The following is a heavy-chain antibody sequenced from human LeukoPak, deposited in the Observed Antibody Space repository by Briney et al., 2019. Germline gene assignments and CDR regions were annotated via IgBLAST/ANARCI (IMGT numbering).Heavy chain of an antibody. CDR2: INPKSGGT. D-gene: IGHD2/OR15-2a*01. CDR3: ARDLSTSSTWELDY. V-gene: IGHV1-2*02. CDR1: GYTFTDYL. J-gene: IGHJ4*02. Sequence: GASVKVSCKACGYTFTDYLIHWVRQAPGQGLEYMGWINPKSGGTEYAQKFLGRVTMTRDTSTSTASMELSRLRSDDTAVYLCARDLSTSSTWELDYWRQGTLVTVSS.